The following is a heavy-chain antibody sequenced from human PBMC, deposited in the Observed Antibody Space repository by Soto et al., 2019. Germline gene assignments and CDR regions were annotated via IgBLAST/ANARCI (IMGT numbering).Heavy chain of an antibody. CDR3: ARVFHDYGDYAENWFDP. D-gene: IGHD4-17*01. CDR2: IYHSGST. Sequence: SETLSLTCAVSGGSISSGGYSWSWIRQPPGKGLEWIGYIYHSGSTYYNPSLKSRVTISVDRSKNQFSLKLSSVTAADTAVYYCARVFHDYGDYAENWFDPWGQGTLVTVSS. V-gene: IGHV4-30-2*01. J-gene: IGHJ5*02. CDR1: GGSISSGGYS.